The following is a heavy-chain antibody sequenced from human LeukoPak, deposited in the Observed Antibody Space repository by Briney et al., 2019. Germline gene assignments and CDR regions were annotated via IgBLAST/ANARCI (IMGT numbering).Heavy chain of an antibody. CDR1: GGSFSGYY. Sequence: SETLSLTCAVYGGSFSGYYWSWIRQPAGKGLEWIGRIYTSGSTNYNPSLKSRVTMSVDTSKNQFSLKLSSVTAADTAVYYCARDLRVRGGDPYYYYYYYMDVWGKGTTVTISS. J-gene: IGHJ6*03. CDR2: IYTSGST. V-gene: IGHV4-4*07. CDR3: ARDLRVRGGDPYYYYYYYMDV. D-gene: IGHD3-10*01.